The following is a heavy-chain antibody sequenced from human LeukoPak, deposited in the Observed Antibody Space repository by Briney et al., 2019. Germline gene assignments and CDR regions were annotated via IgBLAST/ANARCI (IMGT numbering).Heavy chain of an antibody. Sequence: ASETLSLTCTVSGGSISSSSYYWGWIRQPPGKGLEWIGRIYYSGSTYYNPSLKSRVTISVDTSKNQFSLKLSSVTAADTAVYYCARHDYYGSGSYYTFDYWGQGTLVTVSS. CDR2: IYYSGST. V-gene: IGHV4-39*01. J-gene: IGHJ4*02. CDR1: GGSISSSSYY. D-gene: IGHD3-10*01. CDR3: ARHDYYGSGSYYTFDY.